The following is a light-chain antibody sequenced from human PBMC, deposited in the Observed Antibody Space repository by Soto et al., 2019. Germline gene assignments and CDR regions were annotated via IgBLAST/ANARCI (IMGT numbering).Light chain of an antibody. V-gene: IGKV1-5*01. J-gene: IGKJ1*01. Sequence: IQMTQYPSNLSASLGETVTVTCRASPSISSWVAWYQQKPGKAPKLLIYDASSLESGVPSRFSGSGSGTEFTLTISSLQPDDFATYYCQQYNSYSPRTFGQGTKVYIK. CDR3: QQYNSYSPRT. CDR2: DAS. CDR1: PSISSW.